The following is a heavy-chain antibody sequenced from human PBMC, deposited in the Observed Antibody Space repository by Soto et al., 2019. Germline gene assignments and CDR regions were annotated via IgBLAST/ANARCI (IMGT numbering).Heavy chain of an antibody. CDR1: GFTFSSYA. CDR2: ISYDGSNK. D-gene: IGHD5-18*01. CDR3: ARDRIQLWFSYGMDV. V-gene: IGHV3-30-3*01. Sequence: VGSLRLSCAASGFTFSSYAMHWVRQAPGKGLEWVAVISYDGSNKYYADSVKGRFTISRDNSKNTLYLQMNSLRAEDTAVYYCARDRIQLWFSYGMDVWGQGTTVNVSS. J-gene: IGHJ6*02.